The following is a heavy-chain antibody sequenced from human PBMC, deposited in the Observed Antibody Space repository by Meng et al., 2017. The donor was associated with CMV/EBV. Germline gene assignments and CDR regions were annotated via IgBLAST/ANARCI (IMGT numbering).Heavy chain of an antibody. Sequence: YTFNSYDINWVRQATGQGLEWMGWMNPNSGNTGYAQKFQGRVTMTRNTSISTAYMELSSLRSEDTAVYYCARGESSSGWYGTNFDYWGQGTLVTVSS. CDR3: ARGESSSGWYGTNFDY. D-gene: IGHD6-19*01. CDR2: MNPNSGNT. CDR1: YTFNSYD. V-gene: IGHV1-8*01. J-gene: IGHJ4*02.